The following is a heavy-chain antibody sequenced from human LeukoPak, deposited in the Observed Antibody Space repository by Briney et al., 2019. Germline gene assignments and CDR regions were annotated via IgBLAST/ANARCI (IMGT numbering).Heavy chain of an antibody. CDR1: GGSISGYY. V-gene: IGHV4-59*01. CDR2: IYSSGST. Sequence: SETLSLTCTVSGGSISGYYWSWIRQPPGKGLEWIGYIYSSGSTNYNPSLKSRVTISVDTSKNQFSLELCSVTAADTAVYYCARDVIVGVVAANDIWGQGTMVIVSS. CDR3: ARDVIVGVVAANDI. D-gene: IGHD2-15*01. J-gene: IGHJ3*02.